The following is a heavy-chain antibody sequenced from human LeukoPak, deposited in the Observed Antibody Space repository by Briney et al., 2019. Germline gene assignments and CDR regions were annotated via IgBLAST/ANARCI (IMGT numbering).Heavy chain of an antibody. CDR2: IIPIFGTA. CDR3: ARDNSSYDSIGARYAFDI. V-gene: IGHV1-69*05. Sequence: ASVKVSCKASGYTFTSYGISWVRQAPGQGLEWMGGIIPIFGTANYAQKFQGRVTITTDESTSTAYMELSSLRSEDTAVYYCARDNSSYDSIGARYAFDIWGQGTMVTVSS. D-gene: IGHD3-22*01. CDR1: GYTFTSYG. J-gene: IGHJ3*02.